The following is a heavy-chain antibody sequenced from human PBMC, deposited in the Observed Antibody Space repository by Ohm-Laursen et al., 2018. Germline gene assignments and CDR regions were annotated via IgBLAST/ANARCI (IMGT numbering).Heavy chain of an antibody. CDR2: INQDGSEK. CDR3: ARGHYDMNL. J-gene: IGHJ6*02. V-gene: IGHV3-7*01. CDR1: GFAFSNSW. Sequence: SLRLSCTASGFAFSNSWLTWVRQAPGKGLEWVAHINQDGSEKNYGDSVKGRFTISGDNAKNSLYLQMNSLRVEDTAVFYCARGHYDMNLWGQGTTVTVSS.